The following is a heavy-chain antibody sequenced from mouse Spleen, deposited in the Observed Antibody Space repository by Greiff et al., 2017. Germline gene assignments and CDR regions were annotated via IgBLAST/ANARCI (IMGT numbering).Heavy chain of an antibody. J-gene: IGHJ1*03. CDR3: ARKTTVVPHWYFDV. CDR1: GFTFSSYT. Sequence: DVMLVESGGGLVKPGGSLKLSCAASGFTFSSYTMSWVRQTPEKRLEWVATISGGGGNTYYPDSVKGRFTISRDNAKNTLYLQMSSLRSEDTALYYCARKTTVVPHWYFDVWGTGTTVTVSS. V-gene: IGHV5-9*01. D-gene: IGHD1-1*01. CDR2: ISGGGGNT.